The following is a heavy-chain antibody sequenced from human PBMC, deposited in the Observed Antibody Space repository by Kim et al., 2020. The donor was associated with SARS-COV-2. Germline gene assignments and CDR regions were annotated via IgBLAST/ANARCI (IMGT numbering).Heavy chain of an antibody. Sequence: SVKVSCKASGGTFSSYAISWVRQAPGQGLEWMGGIIPIFGTANYAQKFQGRVTITADESTSTAYMELSSVRSEDTAVYYCARGSVYYDILTGPLLRDGMDVWGQGTTVTVSS. CDR3: ARGSVYYDILTGPLLRDGMDV. CDR2: IIPIFGTA. V-gene: IGHV1-69*13. J-gene: IGHJ6*02. CDR1: GGTFSSYA. D-gene: IGHD3-9*01.